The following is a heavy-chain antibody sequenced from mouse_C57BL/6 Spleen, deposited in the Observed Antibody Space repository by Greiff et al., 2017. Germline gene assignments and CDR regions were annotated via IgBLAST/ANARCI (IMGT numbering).Heavy chain of an antibody. Sequence: QVQLKQPGAELVKPGASVKMSCKASGYTFTSYWITWVKQRPGQGLEWIGDIYPGSGSTNYNEKFKSKATLTVDTSSSTAYMQLSSLTSEDSAVYYCAKYYYGSEAWFAYWGQGTLVTVSA. D-gene: IGHD1-1*01. CDR3: AKYYYGSEAWFAY. CDR2: IYPGSGST. J-gene: IGHJ3*01. CDR1: GYTFTSYW. V-gene: IGHV1-55*01.